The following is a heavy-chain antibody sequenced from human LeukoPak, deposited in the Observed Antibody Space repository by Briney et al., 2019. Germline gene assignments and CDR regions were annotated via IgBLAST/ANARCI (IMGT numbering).Heavy chain of an antibody. V-gene: IGHV4-39*01. Sequence: SETLSFTCTVSGGSISSSSYYWGWIRQPPGKGLEWIGVIYYSGSTNYNPSLKSRVTISVHTSKNQFSLKLSSVTAADTALYSCARVDYSYYYMDVWGKGTTVTVSS. CDR3: ARVDYSYYYMDV. J-gene: IGHJ6*03. CDR1: GGSISSSSYY. CDR2: IYYSGST.